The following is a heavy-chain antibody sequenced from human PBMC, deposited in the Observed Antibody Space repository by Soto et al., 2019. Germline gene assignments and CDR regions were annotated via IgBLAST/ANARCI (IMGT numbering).Heavy chain of an antibody. CDR3: AKKSYCCAGDRGPLDI. V-gene: IGHV3-23*01. CDR1: GFRFSGYA. Sequence: EVQLLESGGGLVQPGGSLRLSCAASGFRFSGYAMNWVRQAPGKGLEWVSVISGNGDTTFYADSVKGRLTISRDNSRNTLYLQMNSRRAEDTSVYYCAKKSYCCAGDRGPLDIWGQGTMVTVSS. D-gene: IGHD3-10*01. J-gene: IGHJ3*02. CDR2: ISGNGDTT.